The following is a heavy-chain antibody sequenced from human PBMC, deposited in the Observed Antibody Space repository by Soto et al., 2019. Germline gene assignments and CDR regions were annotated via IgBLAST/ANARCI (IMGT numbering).Heavy chain of an antibody. CDR2: IYHSGST. CDR1: GGSISSGGYS. J-gene: IGHJ5*02. CDR3: EGYCSSTSCSEFAYNWFDP. V-gene: IGHV4-30-2*01. D-gene: IGHD2-2*01. Sequence: PSETLSLTCAVSGGSISSGGYSWSWIRQPPGKGLEWIGYIYHSGSTYYNPSLKSRVTISVDTSKNQFSLKLSSVTAADTAVYYCEGYCSSTSCSEFAYNWFDPWGQGTLVTVSS.